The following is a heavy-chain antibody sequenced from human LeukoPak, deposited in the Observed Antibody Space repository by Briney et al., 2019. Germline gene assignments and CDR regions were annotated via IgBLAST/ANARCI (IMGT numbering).Heavy chain of an antibody. J-gene: IGHJ6*02. CDR3: ARGGVAHSSSWYYYYYGMDV. CDR2: INHSGST. Sequence: SETLSLTCAVYGGSFSGYYWSWIRQPPGKGLEWIGEINHSGSTSYNPSLKSRVTISVDTSKNQFSLKLSSVTAADTAVYYCARGGVAHSSSWYYYYYGMDVWGQGTTVTVSS. CDR1: GGSFSGYY. D-gene: IGHD6-13*01. V-gene: IGHV4-34*01.